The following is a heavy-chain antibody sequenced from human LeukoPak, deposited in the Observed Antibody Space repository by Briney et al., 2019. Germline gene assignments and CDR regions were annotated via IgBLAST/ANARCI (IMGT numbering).Heavy chain of an antibody. Sequence: HPGGSLRLSCAASGFTFSSYAMRWVRQAPGKGLEWVSAISGSGGSTYYADSVKGRFTISRDNSKNTLYLQMNSLRAEDTAVYYCAKPFTIIAAAGSRGEDYWGQGTLVTVSS. CDR3: AKPFTIIAAAGSRGEDY. D-gene: IGHD6-13*01. V-gene: IGHV3-23*01. CDR1: GFTFSSYA. J-gene: IGHJ4*02. CDR2: ISGSGGST.